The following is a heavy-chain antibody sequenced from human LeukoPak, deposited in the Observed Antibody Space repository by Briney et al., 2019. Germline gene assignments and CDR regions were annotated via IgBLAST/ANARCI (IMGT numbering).Heavy chain of an antibody. J-gene: IGHJ4*02. Sequence: GSLRLSCGASGFTFSDYYMGWIRQAPGKGLEWISYITNNGGAMFYADSLKGRLTIFRDNAKKSLYLQMNSLRPDDTALYYCARALADTRGYYLGFDYWGQGTLVTVSS. CDR2: ITNNGGAM. CDR3: ARALADTRGYYLGFDY. D-gene: IGHD3-22*01. V-gene: IGHV3-11*04. CDR1: GFTFSDYY.